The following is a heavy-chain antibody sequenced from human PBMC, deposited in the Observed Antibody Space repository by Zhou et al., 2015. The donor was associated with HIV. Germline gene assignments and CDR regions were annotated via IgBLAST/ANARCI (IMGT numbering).Heavy chain of an antibody. CDR2: IIPIFGTA. J-gene: IGHJ6*03. D-gene: IGHD2-2*01. Sequence: QVQLVQSGAEVKKPGSSVKVSCKASGGTFSSYAISWVRQAPGQGLEWMGGIIPIFGTANYAQKFQGRVTITADESTSTAYMELSSLRSEDTAVYYCARGVVVPAAMPAWGSYYYYYYMDVWGKGTTVTVSS. CDR1: GGTFSSYA. CDR3: ARGVVVPAAMPAWGSYYYYYYMDV. V-gene: IGHV1-69*01.